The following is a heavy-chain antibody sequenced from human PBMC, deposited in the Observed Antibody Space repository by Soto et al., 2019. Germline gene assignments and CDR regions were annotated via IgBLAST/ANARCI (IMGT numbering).Heavy chain of an antibody. CDR3: ARALGHCSSTTCYAGIDS. V-gene: IGHV3-48*01. Sequence: GGSLRLSCAASGFTFSSFNRNWVRQAPGKGLQWLSYISGSGSSLNYADSVRGRFTISRDNAKNSLYLQMNSLRAEDTALYYCARALGHCSSTTCYAGIDSWGQGTLVTVSS. D-gene: IGHD2-2*01. CDR1: GFTFSSFN. J-gene: IGHJ4*02. CDR2: ISGSGSSL.